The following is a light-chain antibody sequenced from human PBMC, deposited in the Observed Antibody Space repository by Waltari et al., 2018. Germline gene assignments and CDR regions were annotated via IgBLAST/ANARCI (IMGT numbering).Light chain of an antibody. CDR3: DSYAGSNSWV. CDR1: TSDIGFYNY. CDR2: DVS. Sequence: QSALTQPASVSGSPGQSITISCTGTTSDIGFYNYVSWYRQYPGKAPKLIIYDVSERPSEVSRSFSASNSGNTASLTISGLQADDEADYYGDSYAGSNSWVFGGGTKVTVL. V-gene: IGLV2-14*01. J-gene: IGLJ3*02.